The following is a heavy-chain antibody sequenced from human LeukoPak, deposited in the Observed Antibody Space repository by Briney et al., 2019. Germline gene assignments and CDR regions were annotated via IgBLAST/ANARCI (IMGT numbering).Heavy chain of an antibody. CDR3: ARAVTGTSPLGY. D-gene: IGHD6-19*01. Sequence: SETLSLTCTVSGGSISNYYWSWIRQPPGKGLEWIGYISYTGSTNYNPSLQSRVTMSVDMSKNQLSLKLSSVTAADTAVYFCARAVTGTSPLGYWGQGALVTVSS. CDR2: ISYTGST. V-gene: IGHV4-59*01. J-gene: IGHJ4*02. CDR1: GGSISNYY.